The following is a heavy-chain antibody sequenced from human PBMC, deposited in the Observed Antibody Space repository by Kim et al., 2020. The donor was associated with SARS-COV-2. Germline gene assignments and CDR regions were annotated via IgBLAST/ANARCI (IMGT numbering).Heavy chain of an antibody. V-gene: IGHV4-59*01. J-gene: IGHJ6*02. D-gene: IGHD3-9*01. CDR3: ARLPYYDILTGYYVDYYGMDV. CDR1: GGSISSYY. CDR2: IYYSGST. Sequence: SETLSLTCTVSGGSISSYYWSWIRQPPGKGLEWIGYIYYSGSTNYNPSLKSRVTISVDTSKNQFSLKLSSVTAADTAVYYCARLPYYDILTGYYVDYYGMDVWGQGTTVTVSS.